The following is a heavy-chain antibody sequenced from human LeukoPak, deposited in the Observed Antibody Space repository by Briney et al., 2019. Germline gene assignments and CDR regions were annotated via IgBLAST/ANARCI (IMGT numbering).Heavy chain of an antibody. D-gene: IGHD3-10*01. V-gene: IGHV4-59*01. J-gene: IGHJ4*02. Sequence: PSQTLSLTCSVSGGSMSTYFWSWIRQPPGKGLEWLAFIHYTGDTNYNPSLRSRLTISVDTSKNQFSLRLSSLTAADTAIYYCARDIYGSGYGYFDQWGQGALVTVSS. CDR3: ARDIYGSGYGYFDQ. CDR2: IHYTGDT. CDR1: GGSMSTYF.